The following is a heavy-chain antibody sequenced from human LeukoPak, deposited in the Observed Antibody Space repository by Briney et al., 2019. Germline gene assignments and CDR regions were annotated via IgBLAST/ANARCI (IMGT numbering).Heavy chain of an antibody. CDR1: GFTFSSYA. Sequence: GGSLRLSCAASGFTFSSYAMHWVRQVPGKGLEWVAVISYDGSNKYYADSVKGRFTISRDNSKNTLYLQMNSLRAEDTAVYYCARVREARFDYWGQGTLVTVSS. D-gene: IGHD1-26*01. J-gene: IGHJ4*02. CDR2: ISYDGSNK. V-gene: IGHV3-30*04. CDR3: ARVREARFDY.